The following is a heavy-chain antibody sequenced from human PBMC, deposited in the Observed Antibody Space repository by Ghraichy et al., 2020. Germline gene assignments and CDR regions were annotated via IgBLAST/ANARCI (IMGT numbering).Heavy chain of an antibody. CDR2: IIPIFGTA. CDR1: GGTFSSYA. V-gene: IGHV1-69*06. J-gene: IGHJ4*02. CDR3: AREGGVYNWNYVCDY. Sequence: SVKVSCKASGGTFSSYAISWVRQAPGQGLEWMGGIIPIFGTANYAQKFQGRVTITADKSTSTAYMELSSLRSEDTAVYYCAREGGVYNWNYVCDYWGQGTLVTVSS. D-gene: IGHD1-7*01.